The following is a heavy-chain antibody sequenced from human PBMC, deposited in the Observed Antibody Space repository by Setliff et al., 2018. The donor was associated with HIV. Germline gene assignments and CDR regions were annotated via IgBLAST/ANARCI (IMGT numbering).Heavy chain of an antibody. CDR2: IQGDGGSS. J-gene: IGHJ4*02. D-gene: IGHD6-13*01. V-gene: IGHV3-43D*03. CDR3: AALGYSSTWNY. Sequence: GGSLRLSCAASGFTFRRFSMHWVRQAPGKALEWVSLIQGDGGSSDYADSVKGRFTISRDNSKSSLFLQMDSLRAEDTAFYYCAALGYSSTWNYWGQGPLVTVSS. CDR1: GFTFRRFS.